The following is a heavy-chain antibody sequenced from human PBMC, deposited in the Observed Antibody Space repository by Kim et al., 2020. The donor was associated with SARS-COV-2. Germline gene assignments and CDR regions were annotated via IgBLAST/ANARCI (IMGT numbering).Heavy chain of an antibody. D-gene: IGHD2-15*01. J-gene: IGHJ4*02. V-gene: IGHV3-11*06. Sequence: YADSVKGRFTISRDNAKNSLYLQVNSLRAEHTAMYYCARGGGSYGRVIDYWGQGTLVTVSS. CDR3: ARGGGSYGRVIDY.